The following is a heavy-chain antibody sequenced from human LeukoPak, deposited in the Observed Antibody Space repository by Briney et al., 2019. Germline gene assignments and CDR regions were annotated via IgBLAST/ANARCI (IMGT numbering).Heavy chain of an antibody. CDR1: GGSFSGYY. CDR3: ARGPYYFDSSGYAY. D-gene: IGHD3-22*01. V-gene: IGHV4-34*01. Sequence: SETLSLTCGVSGGSFSGYYWSWIRQPPGKGLEWIGEIIRDGSSIYTPSLKSRVTISIDTSKNQFSLTLSSVTAADTAVYYCARGPYYFDSSGYAYWGQGTLVTVSS. J-gene: IGHJ4*02. CDR2: IIRDGSS.